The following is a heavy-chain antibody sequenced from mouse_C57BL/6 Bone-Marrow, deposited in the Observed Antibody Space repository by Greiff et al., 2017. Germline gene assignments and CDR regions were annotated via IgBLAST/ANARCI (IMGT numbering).Heavy chain of an antibody. D-gene: IGHD1-1*01. V-gene: IGHV1-69*01. CDR2: IDPSDSYT. J-gene: IGHJ2*01. Sequence: VQLQQPGAELVMPGASVKLSCKASGYTFTSYWMHWVKQRPGQGLEWIGEIDPSDSYTNYNQKFKGKSTLTVDKSSSTAYMQLSSLTSEDSAVYYCARPDYGSSGFDCWGKGTTLTVSS. CDR3: ARPDYGSSGFDC. CDR1: GYTFTSYW.